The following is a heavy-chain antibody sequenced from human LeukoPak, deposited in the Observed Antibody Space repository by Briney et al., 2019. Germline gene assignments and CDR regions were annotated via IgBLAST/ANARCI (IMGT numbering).Heavy chain of an antibody. J-gene: IGHJ4*02. CDR1: GFTFSDYG. V-gene: IGHV3-33*06. CDR3: AKERAKSSSWSLDFDY. CDR2: IWFDGSNK. Sequence: GRSLRLSCATSGFTFSDYGFLWLRQAPGKGLEWVAVIWFDGSNKYYADSVKGRFTISRDNSKNTLYLQMNSLRAEDTAVYYCAKERAKSSSWSLDFDYWGQGTLVTVSS. D-gene: IGHD6-13*01.